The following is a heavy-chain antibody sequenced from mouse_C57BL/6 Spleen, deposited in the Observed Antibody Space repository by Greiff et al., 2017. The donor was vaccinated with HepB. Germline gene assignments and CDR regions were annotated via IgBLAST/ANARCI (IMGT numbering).Heavy chain of an antibody. Sequence: EVKLVESGGGLVQPGGSLKLSCAASGFTFSDYYMYWVRQTPEKRLEWVAYISNGGGSTYYPDTVKGRFTISRDNAKNTLYLQMSRLKSEDTAMYYCARRTYDYDGAMDYWGQGTSVTVSS. CDR1: GFTFSDYY. J-gene: IGHJ4*01. CDR2: ISNGGGST. D-gene: IGHD2-4*01. V-gene: IGHV5-12*01. CDR3: ARRTYDYDGAMDY.